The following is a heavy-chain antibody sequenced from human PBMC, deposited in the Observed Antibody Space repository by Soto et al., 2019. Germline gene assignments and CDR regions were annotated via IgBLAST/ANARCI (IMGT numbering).Heavy chain of an antibody. D-gene: IGHD2-2*01. J-gene: IGHJ6*02. CDR2: IIPFFGSA. Sequence: QVQLVQSGGEVKKPGASVKVSCKASGYTFSSYAISWVRQAPGQGLEWMGGIIPFFGSAKYAQKFQGRVTITADKSTSTAYMELTSLRSEDTAVYFCATGSPYCTNTSCYTGYYGMNVWGQGTTVTVSS. CDR3: ATGSPYCTNTSCYTGYYGMNV. V-gene: IGHV1-69*06. CDR1: GYTFSSYA.